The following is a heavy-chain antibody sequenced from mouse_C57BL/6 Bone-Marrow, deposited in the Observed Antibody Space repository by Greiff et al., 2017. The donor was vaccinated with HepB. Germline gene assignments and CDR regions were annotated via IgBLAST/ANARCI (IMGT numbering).Heavy chain of an antibody. V-gene: IGHV5-12*01. Sequence: EVKVVESGGGLVQPGGSLKLSCAASGFTFSDYYMYWVRQTPEKRLEWVAYISNGGGSTYYPDTVKGRFTISRDNAKNTLYLQLSRLKSEDTAMYNSARKKLLYYGSRGGPACCAYWGQGTLVTVSA. CDR2: ISNGGGST. D-gene: IGHD1-1*01. J-gene: IGHJ3*01. CDR3: ARKKLLYYGSRGGPACCAY. CDR1: GFTFSDYY.